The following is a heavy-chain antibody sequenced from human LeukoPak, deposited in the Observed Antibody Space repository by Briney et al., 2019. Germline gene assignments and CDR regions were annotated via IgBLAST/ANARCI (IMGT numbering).Heavy chain of an antibody. J-gene: IGHJ4*02. V-gene: IGHV3-33*01. CDR1: GFTFSSYG. CDR3: ARSGIVGATLPFDY. CDR2: IRYDGSNK. Sequence: GGSLRLSCAASGFTFSSYGMHWVRQAPGKGLEWVAVIRYDGSNKYYADSVKGRFTISRDNSKNTLYLQMNSLRAEDTAVYYCARSGIVGATLPFDYWGQGTLVTVSS. D-gene: IGHD1-26*01.